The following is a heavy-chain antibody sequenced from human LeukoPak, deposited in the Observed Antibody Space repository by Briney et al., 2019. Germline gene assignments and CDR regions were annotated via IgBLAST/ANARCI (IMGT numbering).Heavy chain of an antibody. V-gene: IGHV4-30-2*01. CDR1: GGSISSGGYY. Sequence: SQTLSLTCTVSGGSISSGGYYWSWIRQPPGKGLEWIGYIYHSGSTYYNPSLKSRVTISVDRSKNQFSLKLSSVTAADTAVYYCAREAVGYSSGWYWGQGTLVTVSS. CDR3: AREAVGYSSGWY. D-gene: IGHD6-19*01. CDR2: IYHSGST. J-gene: IGHJ4*02.